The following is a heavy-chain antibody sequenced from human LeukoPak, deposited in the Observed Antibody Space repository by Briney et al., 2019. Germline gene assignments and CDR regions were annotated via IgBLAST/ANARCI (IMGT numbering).Heavy chain of an antibody. Sequence: GGSLRLSCAASGFIFSVYAMHWVRQAQGKGLEWVAFIRNDGSNENYADSVKGRFTISRDKSKNTLYLQMNSLRAEDTAVYYCAKDRGDLPPYFDYWGQGTLVTVSS. V-gene: IGHV3-30*02. CDR2: IRNDGSNE. CDR1: GFIFSVYA. D-gene: IGHD2-21*02. J-gene: IGHJ4*02. CDR3: AKDRGDLPPYFDY.